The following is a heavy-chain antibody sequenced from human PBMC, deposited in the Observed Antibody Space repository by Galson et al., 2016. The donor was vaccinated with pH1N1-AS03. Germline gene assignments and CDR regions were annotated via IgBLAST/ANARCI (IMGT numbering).Heavy chain of an antibody. Sequence: SLRLSCAASGFPFSGYWMTWVRQAAGKGLEWVASIKQDGSDKHYVDSVKGRFTISKDNAKNSLYLQMNSLRPEDTAVYYCAKAVAGSLNLYYYYGADVWSQGTTVTVSS. CDR2: IKQDGSDK. D-gene: IGHD6-19*01. V-gene: IGHV3-7*03. CDR3: AKAVAGSLNLYYYYGADV. J-gene: IGHJ6*02. CDR1: GFPFSGYW.